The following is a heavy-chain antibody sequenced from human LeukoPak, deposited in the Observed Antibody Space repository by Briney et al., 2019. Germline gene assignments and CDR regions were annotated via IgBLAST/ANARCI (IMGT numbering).Heavy chain of an antibody. Sequence: SETLSLTCTVSGGSISSSSYYWGWIRQPPGKGLEWIGSIYYSGSTYYNPSLKSRVTVSVDTSKNQFSLKLSSVTAADTAVYYCARDRRRGYYFDYWGQGTLVTVSS. CDR3: ARDRRRGYYFDY. CDR2: IYYSGST. J-gene: IGHJ4*02. D-gene: IGHD2-15*01. V-gene: IGHV4-39*07. CDR1: GGSISSSSYY.